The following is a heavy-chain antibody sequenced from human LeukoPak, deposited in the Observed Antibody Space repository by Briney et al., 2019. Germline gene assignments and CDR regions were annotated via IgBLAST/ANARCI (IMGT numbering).Heavy chain of an antibody. CDR2: VYYNGNT. CDR3: ARRVAVTARYYFDL. V-gene: IGHV4-59*08. D-gene: IGHD6-19*01. CDR1: GGSIDTYY. J-gene: IGHJ4*02. Sequence: SETLSLTCTVSGGSIDTYYWTWIRQSPGKGLEWIGFVYYNGNTNYNPSLKSRVTISVDTSKNQFSLKVNSVTAADTAVYFCARRVAVTARYYFDLWGQGALVTVSS.